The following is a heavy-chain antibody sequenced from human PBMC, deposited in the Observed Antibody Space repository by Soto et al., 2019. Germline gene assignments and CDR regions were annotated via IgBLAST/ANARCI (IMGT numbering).Heavy chain of an antibody. CDR2: ISGSGGST. D-gene: IGHD6-6*01. CDR1: GFTFSSYA. Sequence: EVQLLESGGGLVQPGGSLRLSCAASGFTFSSYAMSWVRQAPGKGLEWVSAISGSGGSTYYADSVKGRITISRDNSKNTLYLQMNSLRAEDTAVYYCAKGGIYSSSSLNYYYMDVWGKGTTVTVSS. V-gene: IGHV3-23*01. J-gene: IGHJ6*03. CDR3: AKGGIYSSSSLNYYYMDV.